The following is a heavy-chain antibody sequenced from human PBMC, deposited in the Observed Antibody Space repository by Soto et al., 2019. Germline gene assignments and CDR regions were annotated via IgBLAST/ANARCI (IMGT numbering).Heavy chain of an antibody. Sequence: PGGSLRLSCAASGFTFSSYAMHWVRQAPGKGLEWVAVISYDGSNKYYADSVKGRFTISRDNSKNTLYLQMNSLRAEDTAVYYCAREESARGTVTLDYYGMDVWGQGTTVTVSS. J-gene: IGHJ6*02. D-gene: IGHD4-4*01. CDR3: AREESARGTVTLDYYGMDV. CDR2: ISYDGSNK. CDR1: GFTFSSYA. V-gene: IGHV3-30-3*01.